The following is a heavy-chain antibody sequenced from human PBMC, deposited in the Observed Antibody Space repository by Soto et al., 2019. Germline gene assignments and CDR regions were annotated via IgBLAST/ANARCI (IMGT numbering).Heavy chain of an antibody. Sequence: GGSLRLSCAASGFTVSSNYMSWVRQAPGKGLEWVSVIYSGGSTYYADSVKGRFTISRDNSKNTLYLQMNSLRAEDTAVYYCARQGNDYGDTGTDGAFDIWGQGTMVTVSS. CDR1: GFTVSSNY. CDR2: IYSGGST. V-gene: IGHV3-66*04. CDR3: ARQGNDYGDTGTDGAFDI. J-gene: IGHJ3*02. D-gene: IGHD4-17*01.